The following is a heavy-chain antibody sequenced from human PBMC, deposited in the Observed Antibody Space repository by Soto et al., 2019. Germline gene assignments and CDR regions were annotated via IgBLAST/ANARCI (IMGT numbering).Heavy chain of an antibody. V-gene: IGHV3-23*01. CDR2: ISGSGGST. D-gene: IGHD3-9*01. CDR3: AKYYDILTGYCPFDY. Sequence: GGSLRLSCAASGLTFSSYAMSWVRQAPGKGLEWVSAISGSGGSTYYADSVRGRFTISRDNSKNTLYLQMNSLRAEDTAVYYCAKYYDILTGYCPFDYWGQGTLVTVSS. CDR1: GLTFSSYA. J-gene: IGHJ4*02.